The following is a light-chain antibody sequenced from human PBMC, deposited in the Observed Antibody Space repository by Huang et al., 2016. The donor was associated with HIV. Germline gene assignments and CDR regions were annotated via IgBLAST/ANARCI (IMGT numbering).Light chain of an antibody. Sequence: DIVVTQSPLSLPVTPGDPASISCRSSQTLLHGSAYNYLDWYLQKPGQSQQRRIELASNRASGVPDRFSGSGSGTDVTLEISRVEPEDVGVYYCMQTLQTPFTFGQGTRVEI. CDR1: QTLLHGSAYNY. CDR2: LAS. CDR3: MQTLQTPFT. J-gene: IGKJ2*01. V-gene: IGKV2-28*01.